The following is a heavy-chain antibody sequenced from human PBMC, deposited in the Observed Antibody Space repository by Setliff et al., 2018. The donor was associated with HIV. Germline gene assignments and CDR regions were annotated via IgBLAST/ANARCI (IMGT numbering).Heavy chain of an antibody. CDR1: GYSISSGYY. CDR3: ARGTDNGDAFQI. V-gene: IGHV4-38-2*01. CDR2: VYYSGST. D-gene: IGHD2-8*01. J-gene: IGHJ3*02. Sequence: PSETLSLTCGVSGYSISSGYYWGWIRQPPGKGLEWLGSVYYSGSTQNNPSFKSRVTISTDTFKTRFSPKVTSVTAADTAVYYCARGTDNGDAFQIWGQGTLVTVSS.